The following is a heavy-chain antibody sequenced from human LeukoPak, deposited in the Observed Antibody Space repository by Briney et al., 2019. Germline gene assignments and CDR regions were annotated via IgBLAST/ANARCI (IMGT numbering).Heavy chain of an antibody. CDR2: IIPIFGTA. V-gene: IGHV1-69*05. J-gene: IGHJ5*02. CDR3: ARAGHGSGSYHMGMGNWFDP. Sequence: ASVKVPCKASGGTFSSYAISWVRQAPGQGLEWMGRIIPIFGTANYAQKFQGRVTITTDESTSTAYMELSSLRSEDTAVYYCARAGHGSGSYHMGMGNWFDPWGQGTLVTVSS. D-gene: IGHD3-10*01. CDR1: GGTFSSYA.